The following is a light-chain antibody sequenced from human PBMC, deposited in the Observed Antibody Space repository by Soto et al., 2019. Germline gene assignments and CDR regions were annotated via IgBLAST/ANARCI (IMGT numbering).Light chain of an antibody. V-gene: IGKV1-6*01. J-gene: IGKJ1*01. Sequence: IQMTQSPSSLSASVGDRVTITCRASQGIRNDLGWYRQKPGKAPKLLIYAASILQTGVPSRFSGGESGTDFTLTISNLQPEDFATYYCLQDYTFPWTFGQGTKVDIK. CDR2: AAS. CDR1: QGIRND. CDR3: LQDYTFPWT.